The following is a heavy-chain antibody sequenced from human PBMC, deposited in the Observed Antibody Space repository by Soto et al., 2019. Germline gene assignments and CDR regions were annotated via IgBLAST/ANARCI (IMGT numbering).Heavy chain of an antibody. J-gene: IGHJ4*02. V-gene: IGHV3-73*02. CDR3: TRPIDTTPPYCDYLGLNF. CDR1: GFTFSGSA. D-gene: IGHD4-17*01. Sequence: EVQLVESGGGLVQPGGSLKLSCAASGFTFSGSAMHWVRQASGKGLEWVGRIRSKANSYATAYAASVKGRFTISRDDSKNTAYLQMNSLTTEDTAVYYCTRPIDTTPPYCDYLGLNFWGQGALVTVSS. CDR2: IRSKANSYAT.